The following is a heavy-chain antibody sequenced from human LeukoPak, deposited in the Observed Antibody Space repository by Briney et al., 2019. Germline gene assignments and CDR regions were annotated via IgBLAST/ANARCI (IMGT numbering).Heavy chain of an antibody. J-gene: IGHJ2*01. CDR3: ARGGPPYWYFDL. V-gene: IGHV3-13*01. Sequence: PGGSLRLSCAASGFTFSSYDMHWVRQATGKGLEWVSGIGTAGDTSYLGSVKGRFTTSRENAKNSLYLQMNSLRVGDTAVYYCARGGPPYWYFDLWGRGTLVTVSS. CDR2: IGTAGDT. D-gene: IGHD3-16*01. CDR1: GFTFSSYD.